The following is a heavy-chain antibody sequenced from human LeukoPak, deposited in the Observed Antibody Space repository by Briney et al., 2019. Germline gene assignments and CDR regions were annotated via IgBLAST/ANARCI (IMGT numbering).Heavy chain of an antibody. D-gene: IGHD6-13*01. CDR2: ISGSGGGT. CDR1: EFSFTNYA. J-gene: IGHJ4*02. CDR3: AKDLYTSRYACCFDY. V-gene: IGHV3-23*01. Sequence: PGGSLRLSCVGSEFSFTNYAMSWVRQAPGRGLEWVSSISGSGGGTYYADSVKGRFTISRDNSKNTLYLQMNSLRAEDTALYYCAKDLYTSRYACCFDYWGQGTLVTVSS.